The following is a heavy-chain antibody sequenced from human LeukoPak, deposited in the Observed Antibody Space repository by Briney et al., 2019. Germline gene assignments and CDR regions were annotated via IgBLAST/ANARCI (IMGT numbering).Heavy chain of an antibody. CDR1: GGSFSGYY. V-gene: IGHV4-34*01. J-gene: IGHJ4*02. CDR3: ARQGSKVVVPAAIAEDYYDSSGYYSYYFDY. D-gene: IGHD3-22*01. Sequence: SETLSLTCAVYGGSFSGYYWSWIRQPPGKGLEWIGETNHSGSTNYNPSLKSRVTMSVDTSKNQFSLKLSSVTAADTAVYYCARQGSKVVVPAAIAEDYYDSSGYYSYYFDYWGQGTLVTVSS. CDR2: TNHSGST.